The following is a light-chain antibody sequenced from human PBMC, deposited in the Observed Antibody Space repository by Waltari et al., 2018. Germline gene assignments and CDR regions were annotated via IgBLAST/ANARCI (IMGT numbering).Light chain of an antibody. V-gene: IGKV3-20*01. Sequence: EIVLTQSPGTLSLSPGETATLSCRASQSVASSYLAWYQHKPGQPPTLLICDSSIRATGVPDRFSGTGSGTDFTLTISRLEPEDFAVYYCHQYVSSPRTFGQGSKLEIK. CDR3: HQYVSSPRT. J-gene: IGKJ2*01. CDR1: QSVASSY. CDR2: DSS.